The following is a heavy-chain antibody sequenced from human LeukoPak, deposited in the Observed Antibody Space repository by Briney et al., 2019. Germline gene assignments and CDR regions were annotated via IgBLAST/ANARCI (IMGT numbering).Heavy chain of an antibody. V-gene: IGHV3-23*01. CDR1: GFTFTTYG. D-gene: IGHD1-26*01. Sequence: GGSLRLSCAASGFTFTTYGMSWVRQAPGKGLEWVSTISGGGSSPYYADSVRGRFTISRDNSKNTLSLQMNSLRAEDTAIYYCAKSRSDWTHFDYWGQGTLVTVSS. J-gene: IGHJ4*02. CDR2: ISGGGSSP. CDR3: AKSRSDWTHFDY.